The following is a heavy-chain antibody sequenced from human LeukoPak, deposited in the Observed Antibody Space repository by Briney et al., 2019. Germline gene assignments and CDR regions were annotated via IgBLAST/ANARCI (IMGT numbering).Heavy chain of an antibody. V-gene: IGHV1-24*01. CDR3: ATQYCRSTSCYHIRGDAFDI. J-gene: IGHJ3*02. D-gene: IGHD2-2*01. Sequence: ASVKVSCKVSGYALTELSLHWVRQAPGKGLEWMGGFDPEDGETIYAQKFQGRVTMTEDTSTDTAYMELSSLRSEDTAVYYCATQYCRSTSCYHIRGDAFDIWGQGTMVTVSS. CDR2: FDPEDGET. CDR1: GYALTELS.